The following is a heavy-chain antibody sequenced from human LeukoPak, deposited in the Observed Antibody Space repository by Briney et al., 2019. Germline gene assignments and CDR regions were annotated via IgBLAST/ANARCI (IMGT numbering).Heavy chain of an antibody. V-gene: IGHV3-21*01. CDR3: ALRPLRVRGVYENHYFDY. J-gene: IGHJ4*02. CDR1: GFTFSSYS. CDR2: ISSNSSYI. Sequence: GGSLRLSCAASGFTFSSYSMNWVRQAPGKGLEWVSSISSNSSYIYYAESVKGQFAISRDNAKNSLYLQMNSLRAEDTAVYYCALRPLRVRGVYENHYFDYWGQGTLVTVSS. D-gene: IGHD3-10*01.